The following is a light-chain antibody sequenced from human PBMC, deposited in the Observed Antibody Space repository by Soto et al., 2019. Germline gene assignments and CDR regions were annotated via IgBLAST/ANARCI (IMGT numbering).Light chain of an antibody. CDR2: GAY. CDR3: QQCDNPHPT. CDR1: QDINNN. V-gene: IGKV1-33*01. J-gene: IGKJ4*01. Sequence: DIQMTQSPSSLSASVGDRVTITCQASQDINNNLNWYQQTSGKAPKLLIYGAYNLETGVPSRVTGSQSGTEFSFTITSLQSEDVATYFCQQCDNPHPTFGGGTKVEI.